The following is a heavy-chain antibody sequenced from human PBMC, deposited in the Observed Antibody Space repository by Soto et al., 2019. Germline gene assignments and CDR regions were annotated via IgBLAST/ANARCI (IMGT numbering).Heavy chain of an antibody. CDR3: AREVAEDYFDL. CDR2: IKEDGSEK. CDR1: GFTFSNYW. D-gene: IGHD6-19*01. Sequence: GGSLRLSCAASGFTFSNYWMTWVRQAPGKGLEWVANIKEDGSEKHYVDSVKGRFTISRDNAKNSLYLQMNSLRVEDTAVYYCAREVAEDYFDLWGQGTPVTVSS. V-gene: IGHV3-7*03. J-gene: IGHJ4*02.